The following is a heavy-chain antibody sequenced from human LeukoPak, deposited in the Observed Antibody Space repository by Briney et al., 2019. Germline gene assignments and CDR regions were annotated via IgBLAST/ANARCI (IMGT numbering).Heavy chain of an antibody. J-gene: IGHJ5*02. D-gene: IGHD2-2*03. CDR2: INHSGST. CDR3: ARGRGYCSSTSCYGWFDP. Sequence: PSETLSLTCAVYGGSFSGYYWSWIRQPPGKGLEWIGEINHSGSTNYNPSLKSRVTISVDTSKNQFSLKLGSVTAADTAVYYCARGRGYCSSTSCYGWFDPWGQGTLVTVSS. CDR1: GGSFSGYY. V-gene: IGHV4-34*01.